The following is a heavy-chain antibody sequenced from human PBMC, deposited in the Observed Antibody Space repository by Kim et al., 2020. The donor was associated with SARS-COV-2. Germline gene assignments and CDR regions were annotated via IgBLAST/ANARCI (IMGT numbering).Heavy chain of an antibody. CDR1: GFTFGDYA. D-gene: IGHD6-13*01. J-gene: IGHJ4*02. V-gene: IGHV3-49*03. Sequence: GGSLRLSCTASGFTFGDYAMSWFRQAPGKGLEWVGFIRSKAYGGTTEYAASVKGRFTISRDDSKSIAYLQMNSLKTEDTAVYYCTRGGSSWSLSLFDYWGQGTLVTVSS. CDR2: IRSKAYGGTT. CDR3: TRGGSSWSLSLFDY.